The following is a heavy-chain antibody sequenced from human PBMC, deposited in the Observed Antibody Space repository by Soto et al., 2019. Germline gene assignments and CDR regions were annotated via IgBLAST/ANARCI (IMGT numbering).Heavy chain of an antibody. J-gene: IGHJ4*02. CDR3: VREMWTRSGPQNFFDC. CDR1: GYTFTSYG. D-gene: IGHD6-25*01. CDR2: ISPNSGAT. V-gene: IGHV1-18*01. Sequence: QVQLVQSEGELRQPGASLTVSCRASGYTFTSYGIIWVRQAPGQGLEWMGYISPNSGATTYAQNLQGRLTLTTDTSTSTAYMELRSLSSDDTAIYYCVREMWTRSGPQNFFDCWRRAALGTVSS.